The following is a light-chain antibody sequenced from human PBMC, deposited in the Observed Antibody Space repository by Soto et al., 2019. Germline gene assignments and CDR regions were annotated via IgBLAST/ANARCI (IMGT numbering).Light chain of an antibody. V-gene: IGLV2-11*01. CDR3: CSYAGSSYV. CDR2: DVS. Sequence: QSVLTQPRSVSGSPGQSVTSCCTGASSDVGGYNYVSWYQQHPGKAPKLMIYDVSKRPSGVPDRFSGSKSGNTASLTTSGLQAEDEADYYCCSYAGSSYVFGTGTKVTVL. CDR1: SSDVGGYNY. J-gene: IGLJ1*01.